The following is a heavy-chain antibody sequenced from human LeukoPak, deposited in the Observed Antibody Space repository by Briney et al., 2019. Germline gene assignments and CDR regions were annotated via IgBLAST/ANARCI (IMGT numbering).Heavy chain of an antibody. V-gene: IGHV3-53*01. CDR3: ARDPDGGNSGT. J-gene: IGHJ4*02. CDR1: GFTVSSNS. D-gene: IGHD4-23*01. CDR2: LYSGGNT. Sequence: GGSLRLSCAASGFTVSSNSMSWVRQAPGKGLEWVSVLYSGGNTYYADSVKGRFTISRDNSKNTLYLQMNSLRAEDTAVYYCARDPDGGNSGTWGQGTLVTVSS.